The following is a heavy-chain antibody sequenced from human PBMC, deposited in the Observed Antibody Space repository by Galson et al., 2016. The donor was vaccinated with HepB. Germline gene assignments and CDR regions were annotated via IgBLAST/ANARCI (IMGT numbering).Heavy chain of an antibody. V-gene: IGHV6-1*01. J-gene: IGHJ1*01. CDR2: TYFRSKWYR. CDR1: GDSVSNNSAA. D-gene: IGHD6-19*01. CDR3: ARCSRWSCGF. Sequence: CAISGDSVSNNSAAWNWIRQSPSRGLEWLGRTYFRSKWYRDYAVFVEGRLTINPDTSKNQFSLQLNSVTPEDAATYYCARCSRWSCGFWGQGTLITVSS.